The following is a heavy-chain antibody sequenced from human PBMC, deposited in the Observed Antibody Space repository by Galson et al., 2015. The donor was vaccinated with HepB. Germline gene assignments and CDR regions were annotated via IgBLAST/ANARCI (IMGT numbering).Heavy chain of an antibody. CDR2: IWYDGSNK. Sequence: SLRLSCAASGFTFSSYGMHWVRQAPGKGLEWVAVIWYDGSNKYYADSVKGRFTISRDNSKNTLYLQMNSLRAEDTAVYYCAREGNDILTGYYKPLYFDYWGQGTLVTVSS. D-gene: IGHD3-9*01. CDR3: AREGNDILTGYYKPLYFDY. J-gene: IGHJ4*02. CDR1: GFTFSSYG. V-gene: IGHV3-33*01.